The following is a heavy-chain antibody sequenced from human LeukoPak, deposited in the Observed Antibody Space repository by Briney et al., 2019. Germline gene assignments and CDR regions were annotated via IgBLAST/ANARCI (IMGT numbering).Heavy chain of an antibody. V-gene: IGHV3-33*01. J-gene: IGHJ5*02. D-gene: IGHD4-23*01. CDR3: ARDSPHDYGGNSDWFDP. CDR1: GFTFSSYG. Sequence: GGSLRLSCAASGFTFSSYGMHWVRQAPGKGLEWVAVIWYDGSKKLYADSVKGRFTVSRDNSKNTLYLQMNSLRPDDTAVYYCARDSPHDYGGNSDWFDPWGQGALVAVSS. CDR2: IWYDGSKK.